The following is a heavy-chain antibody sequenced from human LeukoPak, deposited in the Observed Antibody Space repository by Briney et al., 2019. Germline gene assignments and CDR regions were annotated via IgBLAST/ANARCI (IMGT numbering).Heavy chain of an antibody. J-gene: IGHJ3*02. Sequence: SETLSLTCTVSGGSISSYYWSWIRQPAGKGLEWIGRIYTSGSTNYNPSLKSRVTMSVDTSKIQFSLDLSSVTAAYTAVYYCARQKCTSTSCLTRNAFDIWGQGTMVTVSS. CDR3: ARQKCTSTSCLTRNAFDI. CDR1: GGSISSYY. CDR2: IYTSGST. D-gene: IGHD2-2*01. V-gene: IGHV4-4*07.